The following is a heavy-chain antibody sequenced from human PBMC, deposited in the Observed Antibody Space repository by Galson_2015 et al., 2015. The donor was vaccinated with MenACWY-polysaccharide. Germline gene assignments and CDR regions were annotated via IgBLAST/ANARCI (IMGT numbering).Heavy chain of an antibody. V-gene: IGHV3-66*02. J-gene: IGHJ4*02. CDR3: ARGKTWGSYRFFDS. CDR2: LYSLGGT. D-gene: IGHD3-16*01. CDR1: GFTVGSTY. Sequence: SLRLSCAASGFTVGSTYMNWVRQAPGKGLEWFSVLYSLGGTYYADSVKGRFTISRDNSKNTLFLQMNSLRAEDTAVYFCARGKTWGSYRFFDSWGQGTLVTVSS.